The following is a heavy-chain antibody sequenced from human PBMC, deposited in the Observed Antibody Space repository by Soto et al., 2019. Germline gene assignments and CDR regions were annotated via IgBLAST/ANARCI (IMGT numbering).Heavy chain of an antibody. V-gene: IGHV1-18*01. CDR2: ISAYNGNT. Sequence: ASVKVSCKASGYTFTSYGISWVRQAPGQGLEWMGWISAYNGNTNYAQKLQGRVTMTTDTSTSTAYRELRSLRSDDTAVYYCARVLLRYFDGSPTGAFDIWAQGTMVTGSS. D-gene: IGHD3-9*01. J-gene: IGHJ3*02. CDR3: ARVLLRYFDGSPTGAFDI. CDR1: GYTFTSYG.